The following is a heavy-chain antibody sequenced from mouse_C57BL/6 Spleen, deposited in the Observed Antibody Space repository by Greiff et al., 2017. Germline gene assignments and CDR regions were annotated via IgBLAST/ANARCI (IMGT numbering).Heavy chain of an antibody. Sequence: QVQLQQSGPELVKPGASVKISCKASGYTFTDYYINWVKQRPGQGLEWIGWIFPGSGSTYYNEKFKGKATLTVDKSSSTAYMLLSSLTSEDSAVYFCARFITTVVATRGYAMDYWGQGTSVTVSS. CDR2: IFPGSGST. CDR1: GYTFTDYY. J-gene: IGHJ4*01. CDR3: ARFITTVVATRGYAMDY. D-gene: IGHD1-1*01. V-gene: IGHV1-75*01.